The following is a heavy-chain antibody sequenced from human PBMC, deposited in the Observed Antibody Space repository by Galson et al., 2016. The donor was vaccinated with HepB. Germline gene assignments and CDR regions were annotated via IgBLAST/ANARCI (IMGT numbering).Heavy chain of an antibody. D-gene: IGHD3-10*01. CDR3: ARGSRANFDS. CDR2: TFYRSKWYN. CDR1: GDSVSSNDAA. Sequence: CAISGDSVSSNDAAWNWIRQSPSRGLEWLGRTFYRSKWYNDYALSVKSRITINPDTSKNQFSLQLNSVTPEDTAVYFCARGSRANFDSWGQGTLVTVSS. V-gene: IGHV6-1*01. J-gene: IGHJ4*02.